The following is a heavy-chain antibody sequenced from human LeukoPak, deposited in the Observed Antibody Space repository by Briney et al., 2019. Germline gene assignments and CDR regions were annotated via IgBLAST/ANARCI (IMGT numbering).Heavy chain of an antibody. CDR1: GGSFSGYY. CDR2: INHSGST. Sequence: SETLSLTCAVYGGSFSGYYWSWIRQPPGKGREWIGEINHSGSTNYNPSLKSRVTISVDTSKNQFSLKLSSVTAADTAVYYCARGRNFWSGYLSAGREYYFDYWGQGTLVTVSS. CDR3: ARGRNFWSGYLSAGREYYFDY. V-gene: IGHV4-34*01. J-gene: IGHJ4*02. D-gene: IGHD3-3*01.